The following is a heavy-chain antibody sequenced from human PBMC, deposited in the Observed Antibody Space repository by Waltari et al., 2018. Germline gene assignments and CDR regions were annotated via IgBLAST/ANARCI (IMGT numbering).Heavy chain of an antibody. Sequence: EVQLVESGGGLVQPEGSLRLSCAASVFIFSTYWMTWVRTAPGKGLEWVATIKPDGGEEHYVDSVKGRFTISRDNARNSLYLQMDSLRAEDTAVYYCATYKQWLAFDYWGQGNLVTVSS. D-gene: IGHD6-19*01. CDR3: ATYKQWLAFDY. V-gene: IGHV3-7*01. CDR1: VFIFSTYW. CDR2: IKPDGGEE. J-gene: IGHJ4*02.